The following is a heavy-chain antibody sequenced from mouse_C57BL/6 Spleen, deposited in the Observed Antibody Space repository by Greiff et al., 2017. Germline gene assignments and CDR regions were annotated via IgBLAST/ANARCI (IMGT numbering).Heavy chain of an antibody. J-gene: IGHJ1*03. CDR2: INSDGGST. V-gene: IGHV5-2*01. D-gene: IGHD2-3*01. Sequence: DVMLVESGGGLVQPGESLTLSCESNEYEFPSHDMSWVRKTPEKRLELVAAINSDGGSTYYPDTMERRFIISRDNTKKTLYLQMSSLRSEDTALYYCARGGDGYYGWYFDVWGTGTTVTVSS. CDR3: ARGGDGYYGWYFDV. CDR1: EYEFPSHD.